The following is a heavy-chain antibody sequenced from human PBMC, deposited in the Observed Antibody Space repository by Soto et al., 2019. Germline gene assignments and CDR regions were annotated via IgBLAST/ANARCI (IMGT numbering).Heavy chain of an antibody. CDR2: INSDGSST. CDR3: ASALLDYEDYYYGMDV. D-gene: IGHD4-17*01. J-gene: IGHJ6*02. CDR1: GFTFSSYW. Sequence: GGSLRLSCAASGFTFSSYWMHWVRQAPGKGLVWVSRINSDGSSTSYADSVKGRFTISRDNAKNTLYLQMNSLRAEDTAVYYCASALLDYEDYYYGMDVWGQGTTVTVSS. V-gene: IGHV3-74*01.